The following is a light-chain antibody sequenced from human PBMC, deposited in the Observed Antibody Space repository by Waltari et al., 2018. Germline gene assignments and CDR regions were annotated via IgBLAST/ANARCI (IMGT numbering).Light chain of an antibody. J-gene: IGLJ3*02. CDR2: NNN. Sequence: QSVLTQPPSASGTPGPRVTISCFGGRSNLGTQLVSWYLQVPGTAPKLLIYNNNQRPSGVPGRFSGSKSGTSASLAISWLQSEDEAEYSCAAWDDSLEGWVFGGGTRLTVL. CDR3: AAWDDSLEGWV. CDR1: RSNLGTQL. V-gene: IGLV1-44*01.